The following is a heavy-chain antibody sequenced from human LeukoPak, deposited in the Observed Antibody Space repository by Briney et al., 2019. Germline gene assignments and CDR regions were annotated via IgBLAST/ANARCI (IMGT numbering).Heavy chain of an antibody. CDR1: GYTFTSYA. Sequence: GASVKVSCKPSGYTFTSYAMHWVRQAPGQRLEWMGWINAGNGNTKYSQKFQGRVTIARDTSASTAYMELSSLRSEDTAVYYCARDSVRGLNWFDPWGQGTLVTVSS. D-gene: IGHD3-10*02. CDR3: ARDSVRGLNWFDP. J-gene: IGHJ5*02. CDR2: INAGNGNT. V-gene: IGHV1-3*01.